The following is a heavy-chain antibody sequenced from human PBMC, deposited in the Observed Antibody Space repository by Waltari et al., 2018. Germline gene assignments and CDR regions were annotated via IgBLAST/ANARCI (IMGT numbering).Heavy chain of an antibody. D-gene: IGHD6-13*01. CDR1: GGSISSSSYY. J-gene: IGHJ4*02. V-gene: IGHV4-39*01. Sequence: QLQLQESGPGLVKPSETLSLTCTVSGGSISSSSYYWGWIRQPPGKGLEWIGRLYYSGGTYYNPSLKSRGTISVDTSKNQFSLKLSSVTAADTAVYYCARSRRGIAAAASFDYWGQGTLVTVSS. CDR3: ARSRRGIAAAASFDY. CDR2: LYYSGGT.